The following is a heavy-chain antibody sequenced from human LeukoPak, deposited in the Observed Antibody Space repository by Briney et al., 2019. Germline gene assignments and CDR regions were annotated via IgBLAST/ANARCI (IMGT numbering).Heavy chain of an antibody. J-gene: IGHJ4*02. V-gene: IGHV3-21*01. D-gene: IGHD1-14*01. CDR1: GFTFSSCG. Sequence: TGGSLRLSCAASGFTFSSCGFNWVCQAPGKGLEWVSSIGPTGTDRYYADSVRGRFTISRDNAKNSMYLQMDSLRDEDTAVYYCATETIGRHYDYWGQGTLLTVSS. CDR3: ATETIGRHYDY. CDR2: IGPTGTDR.